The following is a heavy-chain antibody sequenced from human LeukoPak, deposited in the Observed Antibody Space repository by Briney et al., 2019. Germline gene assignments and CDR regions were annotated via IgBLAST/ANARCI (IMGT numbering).Heavy chain of an antibody. CDR3: ARTEIAVAGTGGDYYYYYGMDV. CDR2: ISADNGDT. J-gene: IGHJ6*02. Sequence: GASVKVSCKASGYTFTSYGISWVQQAPGQGLEGMGCISADNGDTNYAQNLQGRVTMTTDTSTSTAYMELRSLRSDDSAVYYCARTEIAVAGTGGDYYYYYGMDVWGQGTTVTVSS. V-gene: IGHV1-18*01. D-gene: IGHD6-13*01. CDR1: GYTFTSYG.